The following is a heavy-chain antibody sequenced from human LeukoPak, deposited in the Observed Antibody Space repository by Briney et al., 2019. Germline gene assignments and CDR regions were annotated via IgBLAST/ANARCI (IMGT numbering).Heavy chain of an antibody. Sequence: GGSLRLSCAASGFSVSSNYMSWVRQAPGKGLEWVSAISGSGGSTYYADSVKGRFTISRDNSKNTLYLQMNSLRAEDTAVYYCAKDGWSYFDYWGQGTLVTVSS. CDR1: GFSVSSNY. D-gene: IGHD6-19*01. CDR3: AKDGWSYFDY. CDR2: ISGSGGST. V-gene: IGHV3-23*01. J-gene: IGHJ4*02.